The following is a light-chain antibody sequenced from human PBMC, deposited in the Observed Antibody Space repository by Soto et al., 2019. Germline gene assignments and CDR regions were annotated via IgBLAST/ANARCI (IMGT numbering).Light chain of an antibody. Sequence: EIVMTQSPATLSVSPGERATLSCRASQSVSTNFAWYQQKPGQAPRLLIYGASTKSTGIPARFSGSGSGTEVTLTIIRLQCEDFSVYYCQQYNNRPPWTFGQGTKGHIK. CDR3: QQYNNRPPWT. J-gene: IGKJ1*01. CDR1: QSVSTN. CDR2: GAS. V-gene: IGKV3-15*01.